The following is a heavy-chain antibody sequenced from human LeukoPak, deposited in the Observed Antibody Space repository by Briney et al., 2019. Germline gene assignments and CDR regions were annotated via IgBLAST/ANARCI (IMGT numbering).Heavy chain of an antibody. CDR1: GYTFTSYH. CDR2: INPSGGST. Sequence: AASVKVSCKASGYTFTSYHMHWVRQAPGQGLEWMGTINPSGGSTSYVQKFQGRVTMTRDMSTSTVYMELSSLRSEDTAVYYCARDLNIASPYYFDYWGQGTLVTVSS. CDR3: ARDLNIASPYYFDY. V-gene: IGHV1-46*01. J-gene: IGHJ4*02. D-gene: IGHD5-12*01.